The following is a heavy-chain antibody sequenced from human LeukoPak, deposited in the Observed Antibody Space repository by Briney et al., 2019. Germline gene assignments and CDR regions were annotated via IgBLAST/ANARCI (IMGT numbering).Heavy chain of an antibody. CDR3: VRGVASLNYYFDS. CDR1: GFTFSSYS. V-gene: IGHV3-21*01. Sequence: GGSLRLSCAASGFTFSSYSMNWVRQAPGKGLEWVSAISGSGGSTYYADSVKGRFTISRDNAKSTLYLQMNSLRAEDTALYYCVRGVASLNYYFDSWGQGTLVTVSS. CDR2: ISGSGGST. J-gene: IGHJ4*02. D-gene: IGHD5-12*01.